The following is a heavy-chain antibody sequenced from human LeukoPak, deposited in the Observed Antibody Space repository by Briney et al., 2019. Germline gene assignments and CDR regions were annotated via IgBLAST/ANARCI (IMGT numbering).Heavy chain of an antibody. CDR1: GGSFSGYY. Sequence: SETLSLTCAVYGGSFSGYYWSCIRQPPGKSLEWIGEINHSGSTNYNPSLKSRVTISVATSKHQFSLKLGSVTAADTAVFYCARGGYSYGRGWFDPWGQGTLVTVSS. D-gene: IGHD5-18*01. J-gene: IGHJ5*02. CDR2: INHSGST. CDR3: ARGGYSYGRGWFDP. V-gene: IGHV4-34*01.